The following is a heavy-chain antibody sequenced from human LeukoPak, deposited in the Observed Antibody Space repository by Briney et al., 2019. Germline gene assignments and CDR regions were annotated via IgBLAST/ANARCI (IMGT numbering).Heavy chain of an antibody. CDR2: IYTSGST. D-gene: IGHD3-22*01. J-gene: IGHJ3*02. V-gene: IGHV4-4*07. CDR1: GGSISSYY. Sequence: PSETLSLTCTVSGGSISSYYWSWIRQPAGKGLEWIGRIYTSGSTNYNPSLKSRVTMSVDTSKNQFSLKLSSVTAADTAVYYCARPYDNSARGVFDIWGQGTMVTVSS. CDR3: ARPYDNSARGVFDI.